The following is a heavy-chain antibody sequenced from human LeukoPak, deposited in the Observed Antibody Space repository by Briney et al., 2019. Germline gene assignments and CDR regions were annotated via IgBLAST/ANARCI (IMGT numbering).Heavy chain of an antibody. V-gene: IGHV5-51*01. CDR2: IYPRDSDT. Sequence: PGQSLKISCQTSGYSFGSYWIGWVRQTPGKGLEWMGIIYPRDSDTRYSPSFQGQVTVSADKSINTVFLQWRSLKASDTAMYFCARLPHSGSYFDYWGQGTLVPVSS. D-gene: IGHD1-26*01. CDR1: GYSFGSYW. J-gene: IGHJ4*02. CDR3: ARLPHSGSYFDY.